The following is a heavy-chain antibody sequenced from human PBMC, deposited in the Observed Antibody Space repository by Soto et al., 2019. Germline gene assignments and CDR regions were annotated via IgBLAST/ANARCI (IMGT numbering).Heavy chain of an antibody. D-gene: IGHD2-21*02. CDR1: GFTFSSYG. CDR2: ISYDGSNK. J-gene: IGHJ6*02. CDR3: AKDRSRPPLLLRRREYDYYGMDV. Sequence: QVQLVESGGGVVQPGRSLRLSCAASGFTFSSYGMHWVRQAPGKGLEWVAVISYDGSNKYYADSVKGRFTISRDNSKNTLYMQMNSLRAEDTAVYYCAKDRSRPPLLLRRREYDYYGMDVWGQGTTVTVSS. V-gene: IGHV3-30*18.